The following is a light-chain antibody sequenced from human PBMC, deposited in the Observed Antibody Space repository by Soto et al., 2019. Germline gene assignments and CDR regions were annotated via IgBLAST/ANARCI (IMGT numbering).Light chain of an antibody. CDR3: QQNRNWPYT. Sequence: IVMTQSPVTLSVSPGESATLSCRASQSLGSALAWYQQKPGQAPRLLIYAASSRVTNIPARISGSGSGTQFTLTISSLQSEDAAVYYCQQNRNWPYTFGQGTELEIK. J-gene: IGKJ2*01. CDR2: AAS. CDR1: QSLGSA. V-gene: IGKV3D-15*01.